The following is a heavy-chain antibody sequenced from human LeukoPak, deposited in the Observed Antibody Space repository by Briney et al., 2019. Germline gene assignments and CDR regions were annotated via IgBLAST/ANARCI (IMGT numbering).Heavy chain of an antibody. Sequence: PAESLRLSCAASGFTFSSYSMHWVRQAPGKGLEWVAVISYDGSNKYYADSVKGRFTISRDNSKNTLYLQMNSLRAEDTAVYYCARDRGDYEAFDYWGQGTLVTVSS. CDR1: GFTFSSYS. CDR3: ARDRGDYEAFDY. J-gene: IGHJ4*02. D-gene: IGHD4-17*01. CDR2: ISYDGSNK. V-gene: IGHV3-30*04.